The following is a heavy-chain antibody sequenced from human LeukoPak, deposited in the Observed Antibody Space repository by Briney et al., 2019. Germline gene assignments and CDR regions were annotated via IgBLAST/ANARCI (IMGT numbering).Heavy chain of an antibody. CDR3: ARDSGYCSGGSCYYY. Sequence: SETLSLTCTVSGGSISSYYWSWIRQPPGKGLEWIGYIYYSGSTNYNPSLKSRVSISVDTSKNQFSLKLSSVTAADTAVYYCARDSGYCSGGSCYYYWGQGTLVTVSS. CDR2: IYYSGST. J-gene: IGHJ4*02. V-gene: IGHV4-59*01. D-gene: IGHD2-15*01. CDR1: GGSISSYY.